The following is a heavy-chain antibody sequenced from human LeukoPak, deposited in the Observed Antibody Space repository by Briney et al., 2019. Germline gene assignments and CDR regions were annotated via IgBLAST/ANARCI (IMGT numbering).Heavy chain of an antibody. J-gene: IGHJ4*02. CDR1: GYTFTSYD. CDR2: MNPNSGNT. D-gene: IGHD4-17*01. Sequence: ASVKVSCKASGYTFTSYDINWVRQATGQGLEWMGWMNPNSGNTGYAQKFQGRVTITRNTSISTAYMELSSLRSEGTAVYYCARGMIFYGDYGDYWGQGTLVTVSS. CDR3: ARGMIFYGDYGDY. V-gene: IGHV1-8*03.